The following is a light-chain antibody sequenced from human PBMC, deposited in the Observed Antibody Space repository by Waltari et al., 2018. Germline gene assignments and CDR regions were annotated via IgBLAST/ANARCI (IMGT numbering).Light chain of an antibody. J-gene: IGLJ3*02. CDR1: SGHISNL. CDR2: VNSDGSH. CDR3: QTGGHGTWV. V-gene: IGLV4-69*01. Sequence: QLVLTQSPSASASLGPSVKLPCTLRSGHISNLAARHQQQPEKGPRYLMKVNSDGSHSKGDDIPDRFSGSSSGAERYLTISSRQSVDEADYFCQTGGHGTWVFGGGTKLTVL.